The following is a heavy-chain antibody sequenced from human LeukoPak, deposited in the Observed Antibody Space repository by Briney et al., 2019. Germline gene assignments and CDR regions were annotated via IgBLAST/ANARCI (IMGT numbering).Heavy chain of an antibody. CDR1: GFTFSSYA. CDR2: ISGSGGST. CDR3: AKFGDEVVAATPGDYYYYMDV. D-gene: IGHD2-15*01. Sequence: PGGSLRLSCAASGFTFSSYAMSWVRQAPGKGLEWVSAISGSGGSTYYADSVKGRFTISRDNSKNTLYLQMNSLRAEDTAVYYCAKFGDEVVAATPGDYYYYMDVWGKGTTVTVSS. J-gene: IGHJ6*03. V-gene: IGHV3-23*01.